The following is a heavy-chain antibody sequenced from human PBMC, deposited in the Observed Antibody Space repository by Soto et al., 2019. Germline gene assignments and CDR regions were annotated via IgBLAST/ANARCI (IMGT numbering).Heavy chain of an antibody. J-gene: IGHJ4*02. D-gene: IGHD6-19*01. Sequence: GGSLRLSCAASGFTFSNYGMSWVRQAPGKGLEWVSAIGSSGGTTYYADSVKGRFTISRDNSKNTLYLQMNSLRAEDTAVYYCETVGTEAGITYWGQGTLVTVS. CDR3: ETVGTEAGITY. CDR2: IGSSGGTT. V-gene: IGHV3-23*01. CDR1: GFTFSNYG.